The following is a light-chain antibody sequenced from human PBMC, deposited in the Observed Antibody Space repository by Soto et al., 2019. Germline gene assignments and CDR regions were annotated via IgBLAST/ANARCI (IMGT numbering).Light chain of an antibody. V-gene: IGKV1-5*03. J-gene: IGKJ1*01. CDR1: QSISSW. Sequence: DIQMTQSPSTLSASVGDRVAITCRASQSISSWLAWYQQKPGKAPKLLIYKASSLESGVPSRFSGSGSGTEFTLTISSRQPDDFATYYCQQYNIYGTLGQGTKVDIK. CDR3: QQYNIYGT. CDR2: KAS.